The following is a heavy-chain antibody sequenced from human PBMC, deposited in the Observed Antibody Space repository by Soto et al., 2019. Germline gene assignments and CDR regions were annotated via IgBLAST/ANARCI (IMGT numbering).Heavy chain of an antibody. Sequence: GGSLRLFCAASEFTFSSYAMHWVRQAPGRGLEWVALISFDGSSEYYADSVKGRFIISRDNSKSMVYLQLNSLRPDDTAIYYCARPINRWSYHYGMDVWGQGSTVTVS. CDR2: ISFDGSSE. J-gene: IGHJ6*02. V-gene: IGHV3-30-3*01. CDR1: EFTFSSYA. CDR3: ARPINRWSYHYGMDV. D-gene: IGHD1-26*01.